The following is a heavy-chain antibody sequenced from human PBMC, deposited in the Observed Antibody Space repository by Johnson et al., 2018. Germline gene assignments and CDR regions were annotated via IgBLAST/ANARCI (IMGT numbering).Heavy chain of an antibody. Sequence: VQLVESGGGLVKPGGSLRLSCAASGFTFSSYSMNWVRQAPGKGLEWVSSISSSSSYKYYADSVKGRFTISRDNAKNSLHLQMNSLRAEDTAVYYCARERRRITMIVVVKASHGAFDIWGQGTMVTVSS. J-gene: IGHJ3*02. CDR3: ARERRRITMIVVVKASHGAFDI. D-gene: IGHD3-22*01. CDR2: ISSSSSYK. V-gene: IGHV3-21*01. CDR1: GFTFSSYS.